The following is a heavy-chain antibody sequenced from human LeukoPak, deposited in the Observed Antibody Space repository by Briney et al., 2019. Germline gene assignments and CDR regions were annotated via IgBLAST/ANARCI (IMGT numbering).Heavy chain of an antibody. Sequence: GGSLRLSCAASRFTFSSYAMSWVRQGPGKGLEWVSVISGSGGFTYYADSVKGRFTISRDNSKNTLYLQMNSLRAEDTAVYYCAKDGLTGKDDYWGQGTLVTVSS. CDR3: AKDGLTGKDDY. CDR2: ISGSGGFT. CDR1: RFTFSSYA. J-gene: IGHJ4*02. D-gene: IGHD3-9*01. V-gene: IGHV3-23*01.